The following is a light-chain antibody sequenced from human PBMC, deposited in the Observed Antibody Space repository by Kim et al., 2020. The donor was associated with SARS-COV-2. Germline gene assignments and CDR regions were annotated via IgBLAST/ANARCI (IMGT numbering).Light chain of an antibody. J-gene: IGLJ1*01. Sequence: GQSITSSCTGPGSDVGYYSVVPWYQQRPVKAPKLIIYDVSVRDSGVSNRFAGSQSGNTASLTISGLRAEDEADYYCSSHTTSSTYVFGSGTKVTVL. CDR2: DVS. CDR3: SSHTTSSTYV. V-gene: IGLV2-14*04. CDR1: GSDVGYYSV.